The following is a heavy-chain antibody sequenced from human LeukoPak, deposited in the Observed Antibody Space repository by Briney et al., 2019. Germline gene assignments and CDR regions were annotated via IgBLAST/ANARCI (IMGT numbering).Heavy chain of an antibody. CDR2: IKSKTDGGTT. Sequence: GGSLRLSCAASGLTFTNYDIHWVRQAPGKGLEWVGRIKSKTDGGTTDYAAPVKGRFTISRDNSKNTLYLQMNSLRAEDTAVYYCAKGLGAVASHAFDIWGQGTMVTVSS. CDR1: GLTFTNYD. CDR3: AKGLGAVASHAFDI. D-gene: IGHD6-19*01. J-gene: IGHJ3*02. V-gene: IGHV3-15*01.